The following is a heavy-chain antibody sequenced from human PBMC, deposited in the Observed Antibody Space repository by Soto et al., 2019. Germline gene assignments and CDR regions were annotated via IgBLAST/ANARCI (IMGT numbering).Heavy chain of an antibody. V-gene: IGHV3-74*01. CDR3: ARDRITMIVVATSDAFDI. J-gene: IGHJ3*02. CDR1: GFTFSSYW. Sequence: GGSLRLSCAASGFTFSSYWMHWVRQAPGKGLVWVSRINSDGSSTSYADSVKGRFTISRDNAKNTLYLQMNSLRVEDTAVYYCARDRITMIVVATSDAFDIWGQGTMVTVSS. CDR2: INSDGSST. D-gene: IGHD3-22*01.